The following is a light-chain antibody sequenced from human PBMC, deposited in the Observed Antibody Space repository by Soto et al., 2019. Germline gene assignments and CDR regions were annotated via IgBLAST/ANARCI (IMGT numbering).Light chain of an antibody. J-gene: IGKJ3*01. V-gene: IGKV1-9*01. Sequence: DIQLTQSPSFLYASVGDRVTITCRASHGISSYAAWYQQKPGKAPELLIYEASSLRSGIPSSFSCGGSGTEFTLTISSLQPEDVATYYCQQLNSYPFTFGPGTKVHIK. CDR2: EAS. CDR3: QQLNSYPFT. CDR1: HGISSY.